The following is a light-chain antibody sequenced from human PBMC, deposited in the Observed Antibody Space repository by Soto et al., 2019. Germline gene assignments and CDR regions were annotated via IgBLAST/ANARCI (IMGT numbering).Light chain of an antibody. CDR3: QQYGSSHMYT. CDR1: QSLSGNY. Sequence: VLTQSPGTLSLSPGERATLSCRASQSLSGNYLAWYQQRPGQPPRLLIYGASSRATGIPDRFSGSGSGTDFTLTISRLEPEDFAVYICQQYGSSHMYTYGQGTKPEIK. V-gene: IGKV3-20*01. J-gene: IGKJ2*01. CDR2: GAS.